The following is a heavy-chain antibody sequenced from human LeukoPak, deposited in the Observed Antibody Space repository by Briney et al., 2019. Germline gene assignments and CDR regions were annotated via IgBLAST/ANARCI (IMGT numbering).Heavy chain of an antibody. CDR1: GFTFDDYT. CDR2: ISWDGGST. V-gene: IGHV3-43*01. CDR3: AKDFGAAGDSSRWRIYYYYYGMDV. D-gene: IGHD6-13*01. Sequence: PGGSLRLSCAASGFTFDDYTMHWVRQAPGKGLEWVSLISWDGGSTYYADSVKGRFTISRDNSKNSLYLQMNSLRTEDTALYYCAKDFGAAGDSSRWRIYYYYYGMDVWGQGTTVTVSS. J-gene: IGHJ6*02.